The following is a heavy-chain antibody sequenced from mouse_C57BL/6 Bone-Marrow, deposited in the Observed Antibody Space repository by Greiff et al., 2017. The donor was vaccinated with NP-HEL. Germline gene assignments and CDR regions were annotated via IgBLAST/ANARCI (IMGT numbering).Heavy chain of an antibody. CDR2: FYPSSGNT. CDR1: GYTFTSYG. CDR3: ARKDY. J-gene: IGHJ2*01. Sequence: VQLMESGAELARPGASVTLSCKASGYTFTSYGISWVKQRPGQGLEWIGEFYPSSGNTYYNEKFKGKATLTADKSSSTAYMELRSLTSEDAAVYFCARKDYGGQGTALTVSA. V-gene: IGHV1-81*01.